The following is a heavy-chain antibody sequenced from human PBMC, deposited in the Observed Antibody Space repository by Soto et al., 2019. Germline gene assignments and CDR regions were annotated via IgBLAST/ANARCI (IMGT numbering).Heavy chain of an antibody. Sequence: QVQLVQSGAEVKKPGASVKVSCKASVYTFTSYDINCVRQATGQGLEWMGWMNPNSGNTGYAQKFQGRVTMTRNTSISTAYMELSSLRSEDTAVYYCARGSYSAYTTVLGYWGQGTLVTVSS. J-gene: IGHJ4*02. CDR3: ARGSYSAYTTVLGY. V-gene: IGHV1-8*01. CDR1: VYTFTSYD. CDR2: MNPNSGNT. D-gene: IGHD5-12*01.